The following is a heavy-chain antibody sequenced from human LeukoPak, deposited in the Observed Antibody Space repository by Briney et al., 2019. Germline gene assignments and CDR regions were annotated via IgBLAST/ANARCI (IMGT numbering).Heavy chain of an antibody. CDR1: GGSIRGYY. J-gene: IGHJ6*03. Sequence: SETLSLTCNVSGGSIRGYYWSWIRQPPGKGLEWIGYIYSSGSTNYNPSLKSRVTMSVDTSKNQFSLKVSSVTAADTAVYYCARVFDSGSQAYFYYMDVWGKGTTVNISS. CDR3: ARVFDSGSQAYFYYMDV. V-gene: IGHV4-59*01. D-gene: IGHD3-10*01. CDR2: IYSSGST.